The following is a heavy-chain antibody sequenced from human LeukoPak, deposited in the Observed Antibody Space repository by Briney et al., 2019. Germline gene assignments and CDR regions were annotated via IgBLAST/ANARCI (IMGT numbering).Heavy chain of an antibody. CDR1: GGSISSSSYY. J-gene: IGHJ4*02. CDR2: IYDSGST. D-gene: IGHD4-17*01. CDR3: ARRGVHGDLDY. V-gene: IGHV4-39*01. Sequence: SETLSLTCTVSGGSISSSSYYCGWIRQPPGKGLEWIGSIYDSGSTYYNPSLKSRVTISVDTSKNQFSLKLSSVTAADTAVYYCARRGVHGDLDYWGQGTLVTVSS.